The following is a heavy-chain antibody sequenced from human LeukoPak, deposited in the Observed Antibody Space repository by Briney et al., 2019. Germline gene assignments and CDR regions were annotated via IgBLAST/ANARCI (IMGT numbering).Heavy chain of an antibody. V-gene: IGHV4-34*01. J-gene: IGHJ5*02. CDR1: GWSFNDYY. CDR3: ARRQVPATRVYYLFDP. Sequence: SETLSLTCAVYGWSFNDYYWNWIRQPPGKGLEWIGEINARGDTNYNPSLKSRVTISVDTSKKQFSLRLTSMIAADTALYYCARRQVPATRVYYLFDPGGHGTPVTVSS. CDR2: INARGDT. D-gene: IGHD2-2*01.